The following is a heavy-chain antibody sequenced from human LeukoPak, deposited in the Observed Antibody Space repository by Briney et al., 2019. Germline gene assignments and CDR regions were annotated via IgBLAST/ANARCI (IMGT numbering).Heavy chain of an antibody. CDR2: INHSGST. D-gene: IGHD1-26*01. Sequence: PSETLSLTCAVYGGSFSGYYWSWIRQPPGKWLEWIGEINHSGSTNYNPSLKSRVTISVDTSKNQFSLKLSSVTAADTAAYYCARATYSGSLNYWGQGTLVTVSS. V-gene: IGHV4-34*01. CDR1: GGSFSGYY. J-gene: IGHJ4*02. CDR3: ARATYSGSLNY.